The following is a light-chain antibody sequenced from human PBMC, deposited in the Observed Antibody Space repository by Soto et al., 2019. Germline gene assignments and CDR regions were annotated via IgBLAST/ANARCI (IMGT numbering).Light chain of an antibody. CDR2: SAS. CDR3: QQYGSSLLCT. J-gene: IGKJ3*01. CDR1: QSVSSSY. Sequence: EIVLTQSPGTLSLSPGERATLSCRASQSVSSSYLAWYQQKPGQAPRLLIYSASSRATGIPDRFSGSGSGTDFTLTISRLEPEDFAVYYCQQYGSSLLCTFGPGTKVDIK. V-gene: IGKV3-20*01.